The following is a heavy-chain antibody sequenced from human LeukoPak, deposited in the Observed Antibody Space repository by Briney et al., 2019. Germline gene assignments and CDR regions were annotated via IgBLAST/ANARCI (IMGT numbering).Heavy chain of an antibody. V-gene: IGHV4-4*07. J-gene: IGHJ6*03. D-gene: IGHD3-22*01. CDR2: IYTSGST. CDR3: ARDYYDSSGYYGRGGYYYMDV. CDR1: GGSISSYY. Sequence: PSETLSLTCTVSGGSISSYYWSWIRQPAGKGLEWIGRIYTSGSTNYNPSVKSRVTISVDKSKNQFSLKMNSVTAADTAVYYCARDYYDSSGYYGRGGYYYMDVWGKGTTVTVSS.